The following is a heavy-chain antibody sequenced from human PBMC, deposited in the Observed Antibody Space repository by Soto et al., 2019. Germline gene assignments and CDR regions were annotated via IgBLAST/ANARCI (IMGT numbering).Heavy chain of an antibody. Sequence: GGSLRLSCAASGFTFSYYSMNWVRQAPGKGLEWVSSISSTSTYISYTDSVKGRFTISRDNAKNSLYLQMNGLRAEDTAVYYCARDPVAVTDPDYFDYWGQGTPVTVSS. CDR2: ISSTSTYI. D-gene: IGHD6-19*01. V-gene: IGHV3-21*01. J-gene: IGHJ4*02. CDR3: ARDPVAVTDPDYFDY. CDR1: GFTFSYYS.